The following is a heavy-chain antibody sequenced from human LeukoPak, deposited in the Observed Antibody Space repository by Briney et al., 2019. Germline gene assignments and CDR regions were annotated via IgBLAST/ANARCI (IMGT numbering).Heavy chain of an antibody. Sequence: GGSLRLSCAASGFTFSSYGIHWVRQAPGKGLEWVAFIRYDGSNEYYADSVKGRFTISRDNAKNSLYLQMNSLRAEDTAVYYCMMEGYWGQGTLVTVSS. J-gene: IGHJ4*02. D-gene: IGHD1-1*01. CDR1: GFTFSSYG. CDR2: IRYDGSNE. V-gene: IGHV3-30*02. CDR3: MMEGY.